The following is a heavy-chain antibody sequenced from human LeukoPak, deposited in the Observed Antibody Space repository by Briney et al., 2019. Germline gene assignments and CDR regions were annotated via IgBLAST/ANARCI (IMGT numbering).Heavy chain of an antibody. Sequence: SGTLSLTCTVSGGSINSYYWSCLRQPPGKGLEWIGYISYSGSTNYNPSLESRVTISLDTSKKQFFLKLSSVTAADTALYYCARVNANWGQGTLVTVSS. J-gene: IGHJ4*02. V-gene: IGHV4-59*01. CDR2: ISYSGST. CDR1: GGSINSYY. CDR3: ARVNAN.